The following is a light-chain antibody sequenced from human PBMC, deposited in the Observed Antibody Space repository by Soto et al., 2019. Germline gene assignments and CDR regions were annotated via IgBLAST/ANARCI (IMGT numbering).Light chain of an antibody. CDR1: SSDVGGYNY. V-gene: IGLV2-14*01. J-gene: IGLJ2*01. CDR2: DVS. Sequence: QSALTQPASVSGSPGQSITISCTGTSSDVGGYNYVSWYQHHPGKAPKLMIYDVSHRPSGVSNRFSGSKSGNTASLTISGLQAEDEDDYYCSSYTSGSTLVIFGGGTKLTVL. CDR3: SSYTSGSTLVI.